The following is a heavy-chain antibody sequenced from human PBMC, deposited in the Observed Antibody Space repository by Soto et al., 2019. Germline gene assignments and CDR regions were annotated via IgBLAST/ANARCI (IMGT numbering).Heavy chain of an antibody. V-gene: IGHV1-2*02. Sequence: ASVKVSCKASGYRFIAYYMYWVRQAPGQGLEWMGWINPNTGDTDYAQKFQGRVTVTRDTSISTAYMELSSLTSDDTAVYYCARDRPFDYWGQGTLVTVSS. CDR1: GYRFIAYY. J-gene: IGHJ4*02. CDR2: INPNTGDT. CDR3: ARDRPFDY.